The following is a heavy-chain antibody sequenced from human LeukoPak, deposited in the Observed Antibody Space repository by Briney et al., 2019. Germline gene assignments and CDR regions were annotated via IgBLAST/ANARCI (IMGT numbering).Heavy chain of an antibody. CDR3: AKVSSSWANFDY. D-gene: IGHD6-13*01. V-gene: IGHV3-21*01. Sequence: GGSLRLSCAASGFTFSSYSMNWVRQAPGKGLEWVSSISSSSSYIYYADSVKGRFTISRDNAKNSLYLQMNSLRAEDTAVYYCAKVSSSWANFDYWGQGTLVTVSS. J-gene: IGHJ4*02. CDR1: GFTFSSYS. CDR2: ISSSSSYI.